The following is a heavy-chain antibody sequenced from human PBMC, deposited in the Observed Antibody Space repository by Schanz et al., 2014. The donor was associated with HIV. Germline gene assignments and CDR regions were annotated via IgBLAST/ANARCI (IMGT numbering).Heavy chain of an antibody. CDR1: GFTFNYYG. D-gene: IGHD1-26*01. CDR3: AKDGSWEAFDVFDI. CDR2: IWYDGTNK. J-gene: IGHJ3*02. V-gene: IGHV3-33*06. Sequence: QVQLVESGGGVVQPGRSLRLSCAASGFTFNYYGMHWVRQAPGKGLEWVGVIWYDGTNKYYADSVKGRFTISRDNSKNTLYLQMNSLRAEDTAVYYCAKDGSWEAFDVFDIWGQGTMVTVSS.